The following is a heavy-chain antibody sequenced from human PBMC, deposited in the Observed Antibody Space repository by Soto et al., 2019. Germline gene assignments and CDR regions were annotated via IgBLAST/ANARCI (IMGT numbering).Heavy chain of an antibody. Sequence: PGGSLRLSCAASGFTFSSYAMSWVRQAPGKGLEWVSAISGSGGSTYYADSVKGRFTISRDNSKNTLYLQMNSRRAEDTAVYYCAKDLGANDLLSGYISQYYDYYGMDVWGQGTTVTVSS. CDR2: ISGSGGST. D-gene: IGHD3-3*01. V-gene: IGHV3-23*01. CDR1: GFTFSSYA. J-gene: IGHJ6*02. CDR3: AKDLGANDLLSGYISQYYDYYGMDV.